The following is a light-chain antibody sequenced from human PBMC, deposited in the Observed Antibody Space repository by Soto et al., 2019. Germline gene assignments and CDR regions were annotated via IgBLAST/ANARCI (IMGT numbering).Light chain of an antibody. V-gene: IGLV2-14*01. CDR3: SSYKFSTTLRV. CDR2: EVT. J-gene: IGLJ3*02. CDR1: INDIGSYDY. Sequence: QSALTQPASVSGSPGQSITLSCTGTINDIGSYDYVSWFQQHPGKAPKLIIYEVTNRPSGISTRFSGSKSGNTASLTISGLQAEDEADYYCSSYKFSTTLRVFGGGTKLTV.